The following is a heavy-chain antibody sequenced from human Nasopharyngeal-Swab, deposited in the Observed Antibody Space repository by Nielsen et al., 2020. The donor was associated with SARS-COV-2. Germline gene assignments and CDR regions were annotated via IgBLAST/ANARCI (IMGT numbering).Heavy chain of an antibody. D-gene: IGHD2-21*02. V-gene: IGHV2-70*20. CDR2: IDCGDDK. CDR1: GFSLRTRGMC. CDR3: GRISPHDFHIDY. Sequence: SGPTLVKPTQTLRLTCTFPGFSLRTRGMCVTWVRQPPGNALEWLALIDCGDDKYYSTSLKTRLTISKDTSNNQVVLIMANMDPGDTATYYCGRISPHDFHIDYWGQGTLVTVSS. J-gene: IGHJ4*02.